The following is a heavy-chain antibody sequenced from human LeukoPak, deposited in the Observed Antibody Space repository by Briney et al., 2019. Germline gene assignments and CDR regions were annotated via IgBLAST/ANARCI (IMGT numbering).Heavy chain of an antibody. D-gene: IGHD5-18*01. CDR1: GFTFDDYA. CDR3: AKDGYSYGKSFDY. J-gene: IGHJ4*02. V-gene: IGHV3-9*01. Sequence: GRSLRLSCAASGFTFDDYAMHWVRQAPGKGLEWVSGISWNSGSIGYADSVKGRFTISRDNAKNSLYLQMNSLRAEDTALYYCAKDGYSYGKSFDYWGQGTLVTVSP. CDR2: ISWNSGSI.